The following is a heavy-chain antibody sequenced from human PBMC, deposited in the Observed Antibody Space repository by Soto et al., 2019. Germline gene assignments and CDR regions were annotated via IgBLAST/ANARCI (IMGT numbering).Heavy chain of an antibody. CDR2: ISAYNGNT. CDR3: AYGVVPAAMKHPYGMDV. V-gene: IGHV1-18*01. Sequence: ASVKVSCKASGYTFTSYGISWVRQAPGQGLEWMGWISAYNGNTNYAQKLQGRVTMTTDTSTSTAYMELRSLRSDDTAVYYCAYGVVPAAMKHPYGMDVWGQGTTVTVSS. J-gene: IGHJ6*02. D-gene: IGHD2-2*01. CDR1: GYTFTSYG.